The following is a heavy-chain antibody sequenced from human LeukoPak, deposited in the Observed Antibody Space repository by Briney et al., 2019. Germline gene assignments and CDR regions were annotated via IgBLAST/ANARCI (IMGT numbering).Heavy chain of an antibody. V-gene: IGHV3-21*01. J-gene: IGHJ6*03. CDR1: GFTFSSYS. CDR2: ISTSSSYI. D-gene: IGHD3-3*01. Sequence: SGGSLRLSCAASGFTFSSYSMNWVRQAPGKGLEWVSSISTSSSYIYYADSVKGRFTISRDNAKKSVNLQMNSLRAEDTAIYYCARDREGTDFWGGWQELYYYYYMDVWGKGTTVTVSS. CDR3: ARDREGTDFWGGWQELYYYYYMDV.